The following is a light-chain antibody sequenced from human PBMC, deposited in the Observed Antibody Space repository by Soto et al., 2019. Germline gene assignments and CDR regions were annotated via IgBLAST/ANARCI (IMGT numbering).Light chain of an antibody. CDR3: SSYTSSRTNV. Sequence: LTQPASVSGSPGQSITISCTGTSSDVGGYNYVSWYQQHPGKAPKLMIYEVSNRPSGVSNRFSGSKSGNTASLTISGLQAEDEADYYCSSYTSSRTNVFGTRTK. J-gene: IGLJ1*01. V-gene: IGLV2-14*01. CDR1: SSDVGGYNY. CDR2: EVS.